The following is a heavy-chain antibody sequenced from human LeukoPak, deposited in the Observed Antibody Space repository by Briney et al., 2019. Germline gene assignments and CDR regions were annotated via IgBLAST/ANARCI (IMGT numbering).Heavy chain of an antibody. V-gene: IGHV3-23*01. D-gene: IGHD6-13*01. J-gene: IGHJ4*02. Sequence: GGSLRLSCAASGFTFSSYAMSWVRQAPGKGLEWVSAISGSGGSTYYADSVKGRFTISRDNSKNTLYLQMNSLRAEDTAVYYCAKDRGSSSWYRLFDCWGQGTLVTVSS. CDR2: ISGSGGST. CDR1: GFTFSSYA. CDR3: AKDRGSSSWYRLFDC.